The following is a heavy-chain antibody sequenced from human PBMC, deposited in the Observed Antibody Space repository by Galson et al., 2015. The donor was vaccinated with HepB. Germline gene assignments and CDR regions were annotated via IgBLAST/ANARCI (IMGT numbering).Heavy chain of an antibody. V-gene: IGHV2-5*02. CDR2: IYWDDDK. CDR3: ALSYGSGRGIWRSTSDAFDI. J-gene: IGHJ3*02. Sequence: PALVKPTQTLTLTCTFSGFSLSTSGVGVGWIRQPPGKALEWLALIYWDDDKRYSPSLKSRLTITKDTSKNQVVLTMTNMDPVDTATYYCALSYGSGRGIWRSTSDAFDIWGQGTMVTVSS. CDR1: GFSLSTSGVG. D-gene: IGHD3-10*01.